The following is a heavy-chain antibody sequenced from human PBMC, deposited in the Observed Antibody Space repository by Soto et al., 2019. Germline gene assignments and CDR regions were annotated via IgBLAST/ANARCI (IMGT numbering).Heavy chain of an antibody. CDR1: GGTFSSYA. CDR2: IIPIFGTA. CDR3: ASSITGSTSGAFDI. Sequence: QVQLVESGAEVKKPGSSVKVSCKVSGGTFSSYAISWVRQAPGQGLEWMGGIIPIFGTANYAQKFHGRVTITADKSPSTANMGLSSLKSEDMAVYYCASSITGSTSGAFDIWGQGTMVTVSS. J-gene: IGHJ3*02. V-gene: IGHV1-69*06. D-gene: IGHD1-7*01.